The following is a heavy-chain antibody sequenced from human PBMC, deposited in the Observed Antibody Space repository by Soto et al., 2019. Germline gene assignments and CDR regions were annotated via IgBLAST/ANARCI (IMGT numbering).Heavy chain of an antibody. CDR1: GFRFSDYA. D-gene: IGHD4-4*01. J-gene: IGHJ6*02. CDR3: AKNLRQCPYCYYGMDV. V-gene: IGHV3-23*01. Sequence: GGSLRLSCAGSGFRFSDYAIGWVRQAPGKGLEWVSAISGSGGSTYYADSVKGRFTISRDNSKNTLYLQMNSLRAEDTAVYYCAKNLRQCPYCYYGMDVWGHGTTVTVSS. CDR2: ISGSGGST.